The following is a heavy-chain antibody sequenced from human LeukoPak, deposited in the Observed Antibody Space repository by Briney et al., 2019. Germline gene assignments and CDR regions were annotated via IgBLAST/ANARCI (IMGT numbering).Heavy chain of an antibody. CDR2: ISGSGGST. V-gene: IGHV3-23*01. J-gene: IGHJ5*02. CDR1: GFTFSSYA. CDR3: APSPHLDSSGFGPSGFDP. D-gene: IGHD6-19*01. Sequence: PGGSLRLSCAASGFTFSSYAMSWVRQAPGKGLEWVSAISGSGGSTYYADSVKGRFTISRGNSKNTLYLQMNSLRAEDTAVYYCAPSPHLDSSGFGPSGFDPWGQGTLVTVSS.